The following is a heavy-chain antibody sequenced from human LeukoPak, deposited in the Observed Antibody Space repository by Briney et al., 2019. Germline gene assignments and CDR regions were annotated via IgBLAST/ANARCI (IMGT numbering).Heavy chain of an antibody. CDR3: ARIVVTGTFDY. Sequence: TLSLTCTFSGGSISSGDYYWSWIRQHPGKGLEWIGYIYYSGSTYYNPSLKSRVIISGDTSKNQFSLKLASVPAEDTAVYYCARIVVTGTFDYWGQGTLVTVSS. CDR1: GGSISSGDYY. J-gene: IGHJ4*02. V-gene: IGHV4-30-4*08. D-gene: IGHD6-19*01. CDR2: IYYSGST.